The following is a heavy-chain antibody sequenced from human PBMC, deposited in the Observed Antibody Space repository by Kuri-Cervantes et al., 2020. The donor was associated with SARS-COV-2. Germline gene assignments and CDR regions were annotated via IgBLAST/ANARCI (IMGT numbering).Heavy chain of an antibody. Sequence: SETLSLTCTVSGGSISSSSYYWGWIRQPPGKGLEWIGSIYYSGSTYYNPSLKSRVTISVDTSKNQFSLKLGSVTAADTAVYYCARSSAAAGPYNWFDPWGQGTLVTVSS. J-gene: IGHJ5*02. V-gene: IGHV4-39*01. CDR2: IYYSGST. D-gene: IGHD6-13*01. CDR3: ARSSAAAGPYNWFDP. CDR1: GGSISSSSYY.